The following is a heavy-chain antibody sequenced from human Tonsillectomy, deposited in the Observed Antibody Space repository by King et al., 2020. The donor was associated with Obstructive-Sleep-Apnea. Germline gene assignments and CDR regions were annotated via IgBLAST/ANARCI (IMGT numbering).Heavy chain of an antibody. CDR1: GFTFSDYY. D-gene: IGHD6-13*01. Sequence: VQLVESGGGLVKPGGSLRLSCAASGFTFSDYYMSWIRQAPGKGLEWVSHISSSGSTLYSSDSVKGRFTMSRDNAKKSLYLQMNSLRAEDTAIYYCARNWVAAQFDYWGQGTLVTVSS. CDR3: ARNWVAAQFDY. CDR2: ISSSGSTL. J-gene: IGHJ4*02. V-gene: IGHV3-11*01.